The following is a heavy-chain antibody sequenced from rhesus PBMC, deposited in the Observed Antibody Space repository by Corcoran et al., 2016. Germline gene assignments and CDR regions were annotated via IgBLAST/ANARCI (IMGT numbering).Heavy chain of an antibody. D-gene: IGHD1-1-1*01. CDR1: GYRFTSYW. J-gene: IGHJ4*01. Sequence: EVQLVQYGAEVKRPGESLKISCKTSGYRFTSYWISWVGQVPGEGLEWMGAIEPSDSDTRYSPSFQGQVTSEADKSISTAYLQWSSLKASDSATYYFAKGGIAGTIGFDYWGQGVLVTVSS. CDR2: IEPSDSDT. CDR3: AKGGIAGTIGFDY. V-gene: IGHV5-2*01.